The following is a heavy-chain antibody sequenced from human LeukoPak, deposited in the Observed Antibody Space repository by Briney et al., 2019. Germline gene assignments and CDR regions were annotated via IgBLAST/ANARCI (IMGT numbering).Heavy chain of an antibody. Sequence: GGSLRLSCAAPGFTFSSYAMSWVRQAPGKGLEWVATISGGGVTTYYADSVKGRFTISSDNSKNTLYLQMNSLRAEDTAVYYCAKDYRYYFDSWGQGTLVTVSS. CDR3: AKDYRYYFDS. J-gene: IGHJ4*02. CDR1: GFTFSSYA. V-gene: IGHV3-23*01. CDR2: ISGGGVTT. D-gene: IGHD1-26*01.